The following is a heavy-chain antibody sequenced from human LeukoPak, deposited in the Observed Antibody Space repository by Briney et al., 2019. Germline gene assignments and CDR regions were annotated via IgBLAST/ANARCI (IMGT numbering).Heavy chain of an antibody. Sequence: GASVNVSCKASGYTFTGYYMHWVRQAPGQGLEWMGIINPSGGSTSYAQKFQGRVTMTRDTSTSTVYMEPSSLRSEDTAVYYCAREAVAGYFDYWGQGTLVTVSS. CDR2: INPSGGST. CDR1: GYTFTGYY. CDR3: AREAVAGYFDY. D-gene: IGHD6-19*01. J-gene: IGHJ4*02. V-gene: IGHV1-46*01.